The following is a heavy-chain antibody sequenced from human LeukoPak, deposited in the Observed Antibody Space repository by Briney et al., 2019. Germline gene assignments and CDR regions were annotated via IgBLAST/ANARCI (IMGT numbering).Heavy chain of an antibody. V-gene: IGHV3-21*01. CDR1: GFTFSSYS. D-gene: IGHD2-8*01. CDR2: ISSSSSHI. J-gene: IGHJ4*02. CDR3: ASPDLYCTNGVCLIDY. Sequence: GSLRLSCAASGFTFSSYSMNWVRQAPGKGLEWVSSISSSSSHIYYADSVKGRFTISRDNAKNSLYLQMNSLRAEDTAVYYCASPDLYCTNGVCLIDYWGQGTLVTVSS.